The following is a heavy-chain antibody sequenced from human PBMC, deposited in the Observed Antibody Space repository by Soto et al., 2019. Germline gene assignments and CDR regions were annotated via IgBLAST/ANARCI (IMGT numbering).Heavy chain of an antibody. CDR2: IVPIVDTS. J-gene: IGHJ4*02. CDR1: GGTFSSYA. V-gene: IGHV1-69*12. D-gene: IGHD5-12*01. CDR3: VRVVAIPGYPDN. Sequence: QVQLVQSGAEVRQPASSVKVSCKTSGGTFSSYAISWVRQAPGQGLEWMGGIVPIVDTSTYAQKFQGRVMITADESTSTGYMGLSRLRSDDTVVYYCVRVVAIPGYPDNWGQGTLVTVSS.